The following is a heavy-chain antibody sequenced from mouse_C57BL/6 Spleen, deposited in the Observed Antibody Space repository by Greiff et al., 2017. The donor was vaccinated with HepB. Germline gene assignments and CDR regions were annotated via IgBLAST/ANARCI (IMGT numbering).Heavy chain of an antibody. CDR3: ARLQSHWYFDV. Sequence: DVKLVESGGGLVKPGGSLKLSCAASGFTFSSYTMSWVRQTPEKRLEWVATISGGGGNTYYPDSVKGRFTISRDNAKNTLYLQMSSLRSEDTALYYCARLQSHWYFDVWGTGTTVTVSS. CDR1: GFTFSSYT. CDR2: ISGGGGNT. J-gene: IGHJ1*03. V-gene: IGHV5-9*01.